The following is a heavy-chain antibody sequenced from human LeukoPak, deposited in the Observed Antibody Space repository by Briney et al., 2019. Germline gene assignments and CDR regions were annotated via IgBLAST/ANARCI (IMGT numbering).Heavy chain of an antibody. CDR1: GYTFAGYY. V-gene: IGHV1-2*06. CDR2: INPNSGGT. D-gene: IGHD3-22*01. J-gene: IGHJ6*02. CDR3: AREGDYYDSSGYLLSWYGMDV. Sequence: ASVKVSCKASGYTFAGYYMHWVRQAPRQGLEWMGRINPNSGGTNYAQKFQGRVTMTRDTSISTAYMELSSLRSEDTAVYYCAREGDYYDSSGYLLSWYGMDVWGQGTTVTVSS.